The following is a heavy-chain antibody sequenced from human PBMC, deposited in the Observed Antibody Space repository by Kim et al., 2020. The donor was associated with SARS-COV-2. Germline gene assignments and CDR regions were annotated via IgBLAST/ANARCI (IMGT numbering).Heavy chain of an antibody. CDR3: ARALSNYYDSSGYYSWYFDY. Sequence: SETLSLTCTVSGGSISSYYWSWIRQPPGKGLEWIGYIYYSGSTNYNPSLKSRVTISVDTSKNQFSLKLSSVTAADTAVYYCARALSNYYDSSGYYSWYFDYWGQGTLVTVSS. V-gene: IGHV4-59*13. CDR2: IYYSGST. J-gene: IGHJ4*02. CDR1: GGSISSYY. D-gene: IGHD3-22*01.